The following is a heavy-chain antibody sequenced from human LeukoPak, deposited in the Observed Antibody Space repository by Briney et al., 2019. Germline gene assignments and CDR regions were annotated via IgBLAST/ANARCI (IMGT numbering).Heavy chain of an antibody. CDR3: ARDRDRDGDILTGSTFDY. D-gene: IGHD3-9*01. J-gene: IGHJ4*02. Sequence: ASVKVSCKASGYTFTGYYMHWVRQAPGQGLEWMGWINLNSGGPNYAHQFKGRVPMTRTTPINTAYMELSRLRSDDTAVYYCARDRDRDGDILTGSTFDYWGQGTLVTVSS. CDR1: GYTFTGYY. V-gene: IGHV1-2*07. CDR2: INLNSGGP.